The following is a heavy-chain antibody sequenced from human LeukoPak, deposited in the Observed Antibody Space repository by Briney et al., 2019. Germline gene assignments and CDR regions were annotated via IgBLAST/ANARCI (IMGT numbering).Heavy chain of an antibody. CDR1: GYTFTGYY. CDR3: ARAGTLDYDILTGYYMKYYYYYMDV. J-gene: IGHJ6*03. V-gene: IGHV1-2*02. Sequence: ASVKVSCKASGYTFTGYYMHWVRQAPGQGLEWMGWINPNSGGTNYAQKFQGRVTMTRDTSISTAYMELSRLRSDDTAVYYCARAGTLDYDILTGYYMKYYYYYMDVWGKGTTVTVSS. CDR2: INPNSGGT. D-gene: IGHD3-9*01.